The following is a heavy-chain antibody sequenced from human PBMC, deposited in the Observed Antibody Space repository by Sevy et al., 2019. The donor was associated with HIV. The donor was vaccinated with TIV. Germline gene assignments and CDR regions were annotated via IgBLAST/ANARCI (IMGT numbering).Heavy chain of an antibody. D-gene: IGHD6-13*01. J-gene: IGHJ3*02. CDR3: ARDYSSSWHAEVIRRNDAFDI. CDR1: GYTFTSYG. V-gene: IGHV1-18*04. Sequence: ASVKVSCKASGYTFTSYGISWVRQAPGQGLEWMGWISAYNGNTNYAQKLQGRVTMTTDTSTGTAYMELRSLRSDDTAVYYCARDYSSSWHAEVIRRNDAFDIWGQGTMVTVSS. CDR2: ISAYNGNT.